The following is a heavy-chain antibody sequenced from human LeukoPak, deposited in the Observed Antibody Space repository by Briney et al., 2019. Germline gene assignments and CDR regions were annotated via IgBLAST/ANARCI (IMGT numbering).Heavy chain of an antibody. CDR2: ISYSGNT. CDR1: GGSITDYY. Sequence: SETLSLTCTVSGGSITDYYWSWLRQPPGKGLEWIGYISYSGNTNYNPSLKSRVTISVDTSKNQFSLKLNSVTAADTAVYYCARHNSGAGSILGNWGQGTLVTVSS. V-gene: IGHV4-59*08. J-gene: IGHJ1*01. D-gene: IGHD3-10*01. CDR3: ARHNSGAGSILGN.